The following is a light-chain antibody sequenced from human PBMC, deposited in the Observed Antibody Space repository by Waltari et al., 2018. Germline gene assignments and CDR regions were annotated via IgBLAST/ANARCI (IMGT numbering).Light chain of an antibody. Sequence: EIVMTQSPAILSVSTGERATLSCRASQSISTNLAWYQHKTGQAPRLLIHGASTRATGIPARFSGSGSGTEFTLTISSLQSEDFAVYYCQQYNYWPRFTFGPGTKVDIK. J-gene: IGKJ3*01. CDR1: QSISTN. V-gene: IGKV3-15*01. CDR2: GAS. CDR3: QQYNYWPRFT.